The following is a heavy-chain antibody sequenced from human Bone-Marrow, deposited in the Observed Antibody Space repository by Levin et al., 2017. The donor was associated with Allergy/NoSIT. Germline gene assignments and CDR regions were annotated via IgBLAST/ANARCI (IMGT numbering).Heavy chain of an antibody. Sequence: GESLKISCAASGFSFNNYSMNWVRQAPGKGLEWVSSISSRSSHIYYVGSVEGRFTISRDNAKSSLFLQMNSLRAEDTAVYYCARAKQGYIYDPFDMWGQGTLVTVSS. V-gene: IGHV3-21*01. J-gene: IGHJ3*02. D-gene: IGHD5-18*01. CDR1: GFSFNNYS. CDR2: ISSRSSHI. CDR3: ARAKQGYIYDPFDM.